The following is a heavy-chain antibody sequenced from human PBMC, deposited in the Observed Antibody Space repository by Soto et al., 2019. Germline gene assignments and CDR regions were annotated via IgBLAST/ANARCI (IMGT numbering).Heavy chain of an antibody. D-gene: IGHD5-18*01. J-gene: IGHJ6*02. CDR3: ARGAGYSYGRRCYYYGMDV. CDR2: IKQDGSEK. CDR1: GFTFSSYW. V-gene: IGHV3-7*01. Sequence: AGGSLRLSCAASGFTFSSYWMSWVRHAPGKGLEWVANIKQDGSEKYYMDSVKGRFTISRDNAKNSLYLQMNSLRAEDTAVYYCARGAGYSYGRRCYYYGMDVWGQGTTVTVSS.